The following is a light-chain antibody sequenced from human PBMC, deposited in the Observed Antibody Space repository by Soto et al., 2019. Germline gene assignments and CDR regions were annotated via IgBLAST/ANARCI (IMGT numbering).Light chain of an antibody. J-gene: IGKJ2*01. CDR1: QSISSW. CDR3: QQRSNWPYT. CDR2: DAS. V-gene: IGKV1-5*01. Sequence: DIQMTQSPSTLSASVGDRVTITCRASQSISSWLAWYQQKPGKAPKLLIYDASSLESGVPSRFSGSGSGTEFTLTISSLQPDDFAVYYCQQRSNWPYTFGQGTKLEIK.